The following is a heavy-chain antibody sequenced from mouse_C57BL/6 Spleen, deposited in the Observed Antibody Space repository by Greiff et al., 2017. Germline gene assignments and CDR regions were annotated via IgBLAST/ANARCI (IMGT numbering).Heavy chain of an antibody. D-gene: IGHD1-1*01. CDR1: GFTFTDYY. CDR3: ARFPHYYGSIYAMDY. CDR2: IRNKANGYTT. Sequence: EVKVEESGGGLVQPGGSLSLSCAASGFTFTDYYMSWVRQPPGKALEWLGFIRNKANGYTTEYSASVKGRFTISRDNSQSILYLQMNALRAEDSATYYCARFPHYYGSIYAMDYWGQGTSVTVSS. V-gene: IGHV7-3*01. J-gene: IGHJ4*01.